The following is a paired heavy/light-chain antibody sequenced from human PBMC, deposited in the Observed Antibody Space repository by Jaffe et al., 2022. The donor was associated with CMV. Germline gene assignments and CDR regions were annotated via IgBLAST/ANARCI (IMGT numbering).Heavy chain of an antibody. D-gene: IGHD1-26*01. CDR1: GGSITSSNW. Sequence: QVQLQESGPGLVTASGTLSLICAVSGGSITSSNWWSWVRQPPGKGLEWIGEIYHSGSTNYNPSLKSRVSISVDKSNNHFSLHLSSVTAADTAIYYCTGDRRYTVGAIFDYWGQGTLVTVSS. J-gene: IGHJ4*02. CDR2: IYHSGST. CDR3: TGDRRYTVGAIFDY. V-gene: IGHV4-4*02.
Light chain of an antibody. CDR1: QSVLYSSNNNNY. CDR2: WAS. V-gene: IGKV4-1*01. Sequence: DIVVTQSPDSLAVSLGERATINCQSSQSVLYSSNNNNYLAWYQQKPGQPPKLLIYWASTRESWVPDRFSGSGSGTDFTLTISSLQAEDVAVYYCQQYYSVPLSFGGGTKVEIK. J-gene: IGKJ4*01. CDR3: QQYYSVPLS.